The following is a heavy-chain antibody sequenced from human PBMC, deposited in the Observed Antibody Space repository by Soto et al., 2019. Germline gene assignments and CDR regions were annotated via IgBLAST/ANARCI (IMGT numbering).Heavy chain of an antibody. J-gene: IGHJ6*02. CDR1: GGSISSYY. V-gene: IGHV4-34*01. Sequence: PSETLSLTCTVSGGSISSYYWSWIRQPPGKGLEWIGEINHSGSTNYNPSLKSRVTISVDTSKNQFSLKLSSVTAADTAVYYCARGTGYYYYYGMDVWGQGTTVTVSS. CDR3: ARGTGYYYYYGMDV. D-gene: IGHD7-27*01. CDR2: INHSGST.